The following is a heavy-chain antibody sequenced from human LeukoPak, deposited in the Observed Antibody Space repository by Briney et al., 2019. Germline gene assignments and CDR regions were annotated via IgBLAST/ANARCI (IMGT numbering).Heavy chain of an antibody. V-gene: IGHV4-39*01. J-gene: IGHJ4*02. CDR3: ASLTLIATTALDY. CDR1: GGSISSSSYY. D-gene: IGHD4-17*01. Sequence: SETLSLTCTVSGGSISSSSYYWGWIRQPPGKGLEWIGSIYYSGSTYYNPSLKSRLTISVDTSKNQFSLRLSSVTAADTAVYYCASLTLIATTALDYWGQGTLVTVSS. CDR2: IYYSGST.